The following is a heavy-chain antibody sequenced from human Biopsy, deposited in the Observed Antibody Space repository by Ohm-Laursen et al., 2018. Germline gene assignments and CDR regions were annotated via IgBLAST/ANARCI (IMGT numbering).Heavy chain of an antibody. J-gene: IGHJ3*01. CDR2: ISWNGGTI. CDR1: GFTFSSHA. Sequence: SLRLSCAASGFTFSSHAMSWVRQAPGKGLEWVSGISWNGGTIGYADSLKGRFTISRDDAKNSLHLQMDSLRPEDTALYYCAKACCSGSYYDGFDVWGQGTVVTVSS. V-gene: IGHV3-9*01. D-gene: IGHD1-26*01. CDR3: AKACCSGSYYDGFDV.